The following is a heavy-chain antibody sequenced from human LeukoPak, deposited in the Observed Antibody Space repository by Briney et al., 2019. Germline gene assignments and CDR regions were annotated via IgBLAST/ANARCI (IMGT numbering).Heavy chain of an antibody. CDR2: IYNSGST. J-gene: IGHJ6*03. CDR1: GGSISSSSYH. V-gene: IGHV4-39*07. CDR3: ARVGAGTGGFYYYMDV. D-gene: IGHD6-19*01. Sequence: SETLSLTCTVSGGSISSSSYHGGWIRQPPGKGLEWIGSIYNSGSTYYNPSLKSRVTISVDTSQNQFSLKLTSVTAADTAVYYCARVGAGTGGFYYYMDVWGKGTTVIVSS.